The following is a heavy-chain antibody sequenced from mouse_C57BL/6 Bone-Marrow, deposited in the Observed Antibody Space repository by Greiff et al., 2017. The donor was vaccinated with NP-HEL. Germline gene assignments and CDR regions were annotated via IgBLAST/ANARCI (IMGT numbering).Heavy chain of an antibody. Sequence: EVQRVESGPGLVKPSQSLSLTCSVTGYSITSGYYWNWIRQFPGNKLEWMGYISYDGSNNYNPSLKNRISITRDPSKNQFFLKVNSVTTEDTATYYCARSRPGGDSLDYWGQGTTLTVSS. D-gene: IGHD3-2*01. CDR3: ARSRPGGDSLDY. CDR2: ISYDGSN. J-gene: IGHJ2*01. V-gene: IGHV3-6*01. CDR1: GYSITSGYY.